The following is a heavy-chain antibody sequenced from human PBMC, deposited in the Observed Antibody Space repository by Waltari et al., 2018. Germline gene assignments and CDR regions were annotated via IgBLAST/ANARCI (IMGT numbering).Heavy chain of an antibody. D-gene: IGHD6-19*01. CDR3: ARTPDSSGYDY. CDR2: ICYSGST. V-gene: IGHV4-39*01. Sequence: QLQLPESGTGLVKPPETLSLTCTVSGGSIRRSSYYRGWIRQPPGKGLEWSGTICYSGSTYYNPSLKSRVTISVDTSKNQFSLKLSSVTAADTAVYYCARTPDSSGYDYWGQGILVTVSS. CDR1: GGSIRRSSYY. J-gene: IGHJ4*02.